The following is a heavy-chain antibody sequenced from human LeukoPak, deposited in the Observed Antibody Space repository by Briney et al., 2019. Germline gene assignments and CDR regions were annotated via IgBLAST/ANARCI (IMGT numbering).Heavy chain of an antibody. CDR2: MNPNSGAT. D-gene: IGHD7-27*01. Sequence: ASVKVSCKASGYTFTSYDFNWLRQATGQGPEWMGWMNPNSGATGYAQKFQGRVTMTRSASINTAYMELSNLRSEDTAVYYCARDRELTGDLLSYYYYGMDVWGQGTTVTVSS. CDR3: ARDRELTGDLLSYYYYGMDV. V-gene: IGHV1-8*01. CDR1: GYTFTSYD. J-gene: IGHJ6*02.